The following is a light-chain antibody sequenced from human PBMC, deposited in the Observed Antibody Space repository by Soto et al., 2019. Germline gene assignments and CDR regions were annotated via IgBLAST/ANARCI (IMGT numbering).Light chain of an antibody. CDR1: SSDVGGYDY. CDR2: EVT. J-gene: IGLJ1*01. Sequence: LTXPPSASGSPGQSVTISCTGTSSDVGGYDYVSWYQQHPGKAPKLMIYEVTIRPSGVSDRFSGSKSSNTAPLTVSGLQAEDEADYYCSSYTGGNPSYVFGTGTKVTVL. V-gene: IGLV2-8*01. CDR3: SSYTGGNPSYV.